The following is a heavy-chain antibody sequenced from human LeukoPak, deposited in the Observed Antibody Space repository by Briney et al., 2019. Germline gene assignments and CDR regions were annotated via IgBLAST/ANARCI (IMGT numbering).Heavy chain of an antibody. Sequence: GGSLRLSCAASGFTFDDYGMSWVRQAPGKGLEWVSGINWNGGSTGYADSVKGRFTISRDNAKNSLHLQMNSLRAEDTALYYCARVDDDFWSGYLDYWGQGTLVTVSS. CDR1: GFTFDDYG. CDR3: ARVDDDFWSGYLDY. J-gene: IGHJ4*02. D-gene: IGHD3-3*01. CDR2: INWNGGST. V-gene: IGHV3-20*04.